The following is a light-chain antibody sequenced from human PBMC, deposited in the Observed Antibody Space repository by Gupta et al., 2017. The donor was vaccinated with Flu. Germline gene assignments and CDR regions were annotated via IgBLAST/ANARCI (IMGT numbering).Light chain of an antibody. J-gene: IGLJ3*02. V-gene: IGLV2-14*01. Sequence: SALTQPASVSGSPGQSNTISCTGTSSDVGAYNYVSWYQQHPGKAPKLMLYEVSNRPSGVSNRFSGSKSVNTASLTISGRQAEVEADYYCGSFTSSSTRVFGGGTKLTVL. CDR3: GSFTSSSTRV. CDR1: SSDVGAYNY. CDR2: EVS.